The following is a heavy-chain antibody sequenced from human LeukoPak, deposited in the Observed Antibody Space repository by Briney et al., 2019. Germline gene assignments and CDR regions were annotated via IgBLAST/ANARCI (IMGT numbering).Heavy chain of an antibody. V-gene: IGHV4-4*07. CDR3: ARGVPTMIVVVLDAFDI. Sequence: PSETLSLTCTVSGGSISSYYWSWIRQPAGKGLEWIGRIYTSGSTNYNPSLKSRVTMSVDTSKNQFSLKLSSVTAADTAVYYCARGVPTMIVVVLDAFDIWGQGTMVTVSS. CDR2: IYTSGST. D-gene: IGHD3-22*01. J-gene: IGHJ3*02. CDR1: GGSISSYY.